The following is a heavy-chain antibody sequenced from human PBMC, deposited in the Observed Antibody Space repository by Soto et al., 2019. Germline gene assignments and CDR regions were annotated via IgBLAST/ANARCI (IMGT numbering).Heavy chain of an antibody. Sequence: SETLSLTCAVSGGSISSGGYSWSWIRQPPGKGLEWIGYINHSGSTYSNPSLQSRVTISVDRSKNQFSLKLRSVTAADTAVYYCARGSGRYNWFDPWGQGTLVTVFS. CDR1: GGSISSGGYS. D-gene: IGHD1-26*01. CDR3: ARGSGRYNWFDP. J-gene: IGHJ5*02. CDR2: INHSGST. V-gene: IGHV4-30-2*01.